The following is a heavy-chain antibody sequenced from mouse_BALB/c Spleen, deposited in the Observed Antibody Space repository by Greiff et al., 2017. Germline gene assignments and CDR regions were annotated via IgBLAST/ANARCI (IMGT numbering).Heavy chain of an antibody. Sequence: EVNVVESGGGLVKPGGSLKLSCAASGFTFSSYAMSWVRQTPEKRLEWVASISSGGSTYYPDSVKGRFTISRDNARNILYLQMSSLRSEDTAMYYCASSIVTVPYYAMDYWGQGTSVTVSS. J-gene: IGHJ4*01. V-gene: IGHV5-6-5*01. CDR3: ASSIVTVPYYAMDY. CDR2: ISSGGST. CDR1: GFTFSSYA. D-gene: IGHD2-12*01.